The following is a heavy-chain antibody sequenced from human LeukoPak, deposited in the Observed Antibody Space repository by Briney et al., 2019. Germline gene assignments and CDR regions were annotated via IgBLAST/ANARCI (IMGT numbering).Heavy chain of an antibody. Sequence: SVKVSCKASGGTFSSYAISWVRQAPGQGLEWMGGIIPIFGTANYAQKFQGRVTITADESTSTAYMELSSLRSEDTAVYYCARVSDYGDYSGAFDIWGQGTMVTVSS. V-gene: IGHV1-69*13. CDR1: GGTFSSYA. J-gene: IGHJ3*02. D-gene: IGHD4-17*01. CDR2: IIPIFGTA. CDR3: ARVSDYGDYSGAFDI.